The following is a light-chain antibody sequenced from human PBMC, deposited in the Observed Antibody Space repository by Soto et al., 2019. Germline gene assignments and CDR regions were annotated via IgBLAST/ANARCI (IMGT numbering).Light chain of an antibody. J-gene: IGKJ1*01. CDR1: QSISSW. Sequence: DIQMTQSPSTLSASVGDRVTITCRASQSISSWLAWYQQKPGKAPKLLIYDASSLESGVPSRFSGSGSGTEFTLTISSLQPEDVATYYCQKYNSARTTFGQGTKVDIK. V-gene: IGKV1-5*01. CDR3: QKYNSARTT. CDR2: DAS.